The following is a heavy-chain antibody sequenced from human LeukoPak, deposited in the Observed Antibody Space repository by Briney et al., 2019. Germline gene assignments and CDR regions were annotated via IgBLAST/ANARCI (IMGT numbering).Heavy chain of an antibody. CDR2: IKSKTDGGTT. V-gene: IGHV3-15*01. Sequence: PGGSLRLSCAASGFTFSNAWMSWVRQAPGKGLEWVGRIKSKTDGGTTDYAAPVKGRFTISRDDSKNTLYLQMNSLKTEDTAVYYCTTDHIPQGEYYDFWSGFLYYFDYWGQGTLVTVS. D-gene: IGHD3-3*01. J-gene: IGHJ4*02. CDR1: GFTFSNAW. CDR3: TTDHIPQGEYYDFWSGFLYYFDY.